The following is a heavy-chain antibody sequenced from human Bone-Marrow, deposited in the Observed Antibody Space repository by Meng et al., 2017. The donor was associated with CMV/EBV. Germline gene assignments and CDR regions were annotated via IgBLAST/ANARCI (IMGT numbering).Heavy chain of an antibody. D-gene: IGHD5-24*01. CDR3: ARVSEMATISIAFEY. Sequence: SGGTLRSYAISWVRQAPGQGLEWLGGIIRIFGTGNYTQKFQGRVTITTDESTSTAYMELSSLRSEDTAVYYGARVSEMATISIAFEYWGQGTLVTVSS. CDR2: IIRIFGTG. J-gene: IGHJ4*02. V-gene: IGHV1-69*05. CDR1: GGTLRSYA.